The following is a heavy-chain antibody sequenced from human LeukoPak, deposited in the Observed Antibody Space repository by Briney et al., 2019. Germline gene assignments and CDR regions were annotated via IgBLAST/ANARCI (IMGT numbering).Heavy chain of an antibody. CDR1: GLTFNNAW. Sequence: PGGSLRLSCAGSGLTFNNAWMTWVRQAPGKGLEWVGRIKSKTDGGTTDYAAPVKDRFTISRDDSKSTLYLQMNSLQTEDTGVYYCTTELVWFGVLAHWGQGTLVTVSS. V-gene: IGHV3-15*01. J-gene: IGHJ4*02. CDR3: TTELVWFGVLAH. D-gene: IGHD3-10*01. CDR2: IKSKTDGGTT.